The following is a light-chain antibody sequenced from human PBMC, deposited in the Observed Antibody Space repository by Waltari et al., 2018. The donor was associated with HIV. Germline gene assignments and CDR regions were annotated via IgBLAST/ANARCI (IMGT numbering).Light chain of an antibody. CDR1: QSVLYNSDNKNY. CDR2: WAS. J-gene: IGKJ1*01. V-gene: IGKV4-1*01. Sequence: VLPQSPDSLAVSLGERATINCKSSQSVLYNSDNKNYLAWYQQKPGQPPNLLISWASTRESGVPDRFSGSGSGTDFTLTISSLQAEDVAIYYCQQYHTSWTFGQGTKVEIK. CDR3: QQYHTSWT.